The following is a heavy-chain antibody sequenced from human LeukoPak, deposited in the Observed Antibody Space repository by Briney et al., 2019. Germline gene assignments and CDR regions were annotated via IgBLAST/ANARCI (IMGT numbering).Heavy chain of an antibody. V-gene: IGHV3-21*01. Sequence: GGSLRLSCAASGLTFSSYSMNWVRQAPGKGLEWVSSISSSSSYIYYADSVKGRFTISRDNAKNSLYLQMNSLRAEDTAVYYCARVEGEAGTTLWFDPWGQGTLVTVSS. CDR1: GLTFSSYS. D-gene: IGHD1-7*01. CDR3: ARVEGEAGTTLWFDP. CDR2: ISSSSSYI. J-gene: IGHJ5*02.